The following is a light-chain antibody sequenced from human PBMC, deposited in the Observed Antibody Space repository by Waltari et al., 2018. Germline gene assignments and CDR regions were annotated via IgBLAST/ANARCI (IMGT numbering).Light chain of an antibody. CDR3: ASWDDRLKGYF. J-gene: IGLJ1*01. CDR2: GNR. Sequence: QSVLTQPPSVSGAPGQRVTISCSGSSSNLGSNPANWYQQLPGTAPKLPIHGNRERPSGVPGRFSGSRSGTTASLAIRGLQSEDEAHYFCASWDDRLKGYFFGIGTKVTVL. CDR1: SSNLGSNP. V-gene: IGLV1-44*01.